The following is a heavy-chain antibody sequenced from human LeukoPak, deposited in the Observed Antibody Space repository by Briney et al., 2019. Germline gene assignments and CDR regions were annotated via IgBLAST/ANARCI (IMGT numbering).Heavy chain of an antibody. CDR1: GGSISSGSYY. V-gene: IGHV4-61*01. Sequence: KTSQTLSLTCTVSGGSISSGSYYWSWIRQPPGKGLEWIGYIYYSGSTNYNPSLKSRVTISVDTSKNQFSLKLSSVTAADTAVYYCARATDCGGDCYFVDYWGQGTLVTVSS. J-gene: IGHJ4*02. CDR3: ARATDCGGDCYFVDY. CDR2: IYYSGST. D-gene: IGHD2-21*01.